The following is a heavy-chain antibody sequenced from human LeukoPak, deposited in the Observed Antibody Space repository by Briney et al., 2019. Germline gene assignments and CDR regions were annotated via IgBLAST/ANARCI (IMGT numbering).Heavy chain of an antibody. CDR1: GGSISSGSYY. Sequence: SQTLSLTCTVSGGSISSGSYYWSWIRHPAGKGLEWIGRIDTSGSTNYNPSLKSRVTISVDTSKNQFSLKLSSVTAADTAVYYCARGALLWFGNYYYYYMDVWGKGTTVTISS. CDR2: IDTSGST. D-gene: IGHD3-10*01. V-gene: IGHV4-61*02. CDR3: ARGALLWFGNYYYYYMDV. J-gene: IGHJ6*03.